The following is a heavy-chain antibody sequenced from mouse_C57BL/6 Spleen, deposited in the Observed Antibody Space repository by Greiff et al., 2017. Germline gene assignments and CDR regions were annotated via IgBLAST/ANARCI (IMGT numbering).Heavy chain of an antibody. Sequence: QVQLQQPGAELVRPGSSVKLSCKASGYTFTSYWMDWVKQRPGQGLEWIGNIYPSDIETHYNQKFKDKATLTVDKSSSTAYMQLSSLTSEDSAVYYCARSGDDGYFFAYWGQGTLVTVSA. CDR1: GYTFTSYW. D-gene: IGHD2-3*01. CDR2: IYPSDIET. J-gene: IGHJ3*01. V-gene: IGHV1-61*01. CDR3: ARSGDDGYFFAY.